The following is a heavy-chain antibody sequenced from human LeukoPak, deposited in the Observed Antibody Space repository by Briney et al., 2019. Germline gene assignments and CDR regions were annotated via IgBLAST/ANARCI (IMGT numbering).Heavy chain of an antibody. D-gene: IGHD2-2*01. Sequence: PSETLSLTCTVSGGSISSYYWGWMRQPAGKGLEWIGRIYTSGSTNYNPSLKSRVTMSVDTSKNQFSLKLSSVTAADTAVYYCARGRLVVPAATRNMGAAWFDPWGQGTLVTVSS. CDR2: IYTSGST. J-gene: IGHJ5*02. CDR1: GGSISSYY. CDR3: ARGRLVVPAATRNMGAAWFDP. V-gene: IGHV4-4*07.